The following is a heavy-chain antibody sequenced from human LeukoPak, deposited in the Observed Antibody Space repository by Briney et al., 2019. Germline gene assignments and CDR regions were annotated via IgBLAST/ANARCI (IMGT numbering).Heavy chain of an antibody. CDR2: INPIFGTA. J-gene: IGHJ3*02. Sequence: SVKVSCKASGGTFSSYAISWVRQAPGQGLEWMGGINPIFGTANYAQKFQGRVTITADESTSTAYMELSSLRSEDTAVYYCARAKDIVVVPAAISAFDIWGQGTMVTVSS. V-gene: IGHV1-69*13. CDR3: ARAKDIVVVPAAISAFDI. CDR1: GGTFSSYA. D-gene: IGHD2-2*02.